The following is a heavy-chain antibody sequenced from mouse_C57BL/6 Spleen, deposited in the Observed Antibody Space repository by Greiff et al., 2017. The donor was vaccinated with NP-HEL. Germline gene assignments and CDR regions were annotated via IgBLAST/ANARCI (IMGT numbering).Heavy chain of an antibody. Sequence: EVPLQQSGPELVKPGASVKIPCKASGYTFTDYNMDWVKQSHGKSLEWIGDINPNNGGTIYNQKFKGKATLTVDKSTSTAYMELRSLTSEDTAVYYCARHYYGSSAWFAYWGQGTLVTVSA. J-gene: IGHJ3*01. D-gene: IGHD1-1*01. CDR1: GYTFTDYN. V-gene: IGHV1-18*01. CDR3: ARHYYGSSAWFAY. CDR2: INPNNGGT.